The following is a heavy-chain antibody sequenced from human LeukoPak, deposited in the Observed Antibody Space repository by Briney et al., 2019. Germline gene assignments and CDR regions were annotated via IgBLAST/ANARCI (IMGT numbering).Heavy chain of an antibody. CDR3: ARDQWRLFDY. V-gene: IGHV3-7*04. D-gene: IGHD2-21*02. Sequence: GGSLRLSCAASGFTFSNYWMSWVRQAPGKGLEWVASIKEDGSDKYYVDSVKGRFTISRDSAKNSLFLQMNSLRAEDTAVYYCARDQWRLFDYWGQGTLVTVSS. CDR2: IKEDGSDK. CDR1: GFTFSNYW. J-gene: IGHJ4*02.